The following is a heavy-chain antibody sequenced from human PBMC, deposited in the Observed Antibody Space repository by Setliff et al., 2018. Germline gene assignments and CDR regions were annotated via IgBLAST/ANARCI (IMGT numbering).Heavy chain of an antibody. Sequence: SETLSLTCTVSGASLNSGTYHWGWIRQPPGKGLEWIGRIYYRGDTYYNPSLKGRLTISVDTAQNQFSLRLTSVTAADTAVYYCARTGTYRYFDYWGQGALVTVSS. J-gene: IGHJ4*02. CDR2: IYYRGDT. D-gene: IGHD1-1*01. CDR1: GASLNSGTYH. CDR3: ARTGTYRYFDY. V-gene: IGHV4-39*01.